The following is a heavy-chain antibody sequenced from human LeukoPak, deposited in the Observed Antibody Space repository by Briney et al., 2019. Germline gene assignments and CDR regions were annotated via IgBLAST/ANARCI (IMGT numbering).Heavy chain of an antibody. J-gene: IGHJ5*02. V-gene: IGHV1-18*01. D-gene: IGHD3-3*01. CDR1: GYTFTSYG. CDR3: ARDRDFWSGYNWFDP. Sequence: ASVKVSCKVSGYTFTSYGISWVRQAPGQGLEWMGWISAYNGNTNYAQKLQGRVTMTTDTSTSTAYMELRSLRSDDTAVYYCARDRDFWSGYNWFDPWGQGTLVTVSS. CDR2: ISAYNGNT.